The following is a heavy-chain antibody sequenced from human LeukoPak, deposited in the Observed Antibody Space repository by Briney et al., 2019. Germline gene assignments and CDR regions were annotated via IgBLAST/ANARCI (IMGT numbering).Heavy chain of an antibody. V-gene: IGHV3-23*01. CDR1: GFTFSSYA. J-gene: IGHJ4*02. CDR2: ISGSGGST. Sequence: GGSLRLSCVPSGFTFSSYAMSWVRQAPGKGLEWVSSISGSGGSTHYADSVKGRFTISRDKTKNTLYLQMNSLRAEDTAVYYCAKDVRPPYDSSGYYPYWGQGTLVTVSS. D-gene: IGHD3-22*01. CDR3: AKDVRPPYDSSGYYPY.